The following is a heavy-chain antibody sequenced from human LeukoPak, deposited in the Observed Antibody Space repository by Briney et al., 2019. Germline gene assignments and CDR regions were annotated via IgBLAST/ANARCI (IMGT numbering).Heavy chain of an antibody. V-gene: IGHV1-2*02. CDR2: LNPNTGGT. D-gene: IGHD2-21*02. CDR1: GYTSSGYY. J-gene: IGHJ5*02. CDR3: ARGGTICSGGDCYLNWLDP. Sequence: ASVKVSCKASGYTSSGYYMHWVRQAPGQGLEWMGWLNPNTGGTNYAQKFQGRVTMTRDTSISTAYMDLSRLTSDDTAVYYCARGGTICSGGDCYLNWLDPWGQGTLVTVSS.